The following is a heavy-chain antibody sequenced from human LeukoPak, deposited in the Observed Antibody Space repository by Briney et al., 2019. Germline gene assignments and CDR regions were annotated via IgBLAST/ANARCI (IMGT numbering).Heavy chain of an antibody. V-gene: IGHV3-7*01. D-gene: IGHD5-12*01. CDR3: ARVEASGYDYGAFDY. Sequence: GGSLRLSCAASGFTFNNYNMNWVRQAPGKGLEWVANIKQDGSEKYYVDSVKGRFTISRDNAKNSLYLQMNSLRAEDTAVYYCARVEASGYDYGAFDYWGQGTLVTVSS. CDR2: IKQDGSEK. CDR1: GFTFNNYN. J-gene: IGHJ4*02.